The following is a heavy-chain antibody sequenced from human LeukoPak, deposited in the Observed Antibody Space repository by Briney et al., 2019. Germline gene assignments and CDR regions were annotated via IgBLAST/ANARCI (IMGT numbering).Heavy chain of an antibody. D-gene: IGHD6-6*01. CDR3: AKLPRASSTYYFDS. J-gene: IGHJ4*02. CDR1: GFTFSSYA. V-gene: IGHV3-23*01. CDR2: ISGSGSST. Sequence: GGSLRLSCAASGFTFSSYAMSWVRQAPGKGLAWVSVISGSGSSTNYADSVKGRFTISRDNSKNTLYLHMNSLRAEDTAVYHCAKLPRASSTYYFDSWGQGTLVTVSS.